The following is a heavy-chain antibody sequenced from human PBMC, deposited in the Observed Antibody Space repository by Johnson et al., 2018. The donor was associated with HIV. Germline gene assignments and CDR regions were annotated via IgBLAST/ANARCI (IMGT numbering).Heavy chain of an antibody. D-gene: IGHD3-22*01. CDR3: ARLSMIVVGASHAFDI. V-gene: IGHV3-30*04. CDR2: ISYDGSNK. J-gene: IGHJ3*02. CDR1: GFTFSSHA. Sequence: QEQLVESRGGVVQPGRSLRLSCAASGFTFSSHAMHWVRQAPGKGLEWVAVISYDGSNKYYADSVKGRFTLSRDNSKNTLYLQMNSLRVEHTAVYYCARLSMIVVGASHAFDIWGQGTMVTVSS.